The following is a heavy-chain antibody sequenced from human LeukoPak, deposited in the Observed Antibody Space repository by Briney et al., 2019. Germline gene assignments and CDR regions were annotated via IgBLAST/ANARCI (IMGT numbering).Heavy chain of an antibody. CDR3: ATDDSSGFYLGAVNY. D-gene: IGHD3-22*01. CDR1: GYTFTSYY. V-gene: IGHV1-46*01. J-gene: IGHJ4*02. Sequence: GASVKVSCKASGYTFTSYYMHWVRQAPGQGLEWMGIINPSGGSTSYAQKFQGRVTMTRDTSIRTAYMELSRLTSDDTAVYYCATDDSSGFYLGAVNYWGQGTRVTVSS. CDR2: INPSGGST.